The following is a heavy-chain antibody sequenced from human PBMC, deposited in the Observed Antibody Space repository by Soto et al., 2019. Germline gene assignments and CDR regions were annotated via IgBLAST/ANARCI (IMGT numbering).Heavy chain of an antibody. CDR1: RSSISSGDYY. J-gene: IGHJ5*02. CDR2: IYYSGST. V-gene: IGHV4-30-4*01. D-gene: IGHD5-12*01. Sequence: SETLPLTCTVSRSSISSGDYYWSWIRQPPGKGLEWIGYIYYSGSTYYNPSLKSRVTISVDTSKNQFSLKLSPVTAADTAVYYCARDRGYYSTSGNWFDPWGQGTLVTVSS. CDR3: ARDRGYYSTSGNWFDP.